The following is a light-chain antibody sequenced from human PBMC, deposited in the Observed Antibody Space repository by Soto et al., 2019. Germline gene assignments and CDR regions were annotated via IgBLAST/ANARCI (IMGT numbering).Light chain of an antibody. J-gene: IGKJ5*01. V-gene: IGKV3-15*01. CDR2: GAS. CDR3: QQYNNWPPIT. CDR1: QSVSSSY. Sequence: EIVLTQSPGTLSLSPGERATLSCRASQSVSSSYLAWYQQKPGQAPMLLIYGASTRATGIPARFSGSGSGTEFTLTISSLQSEDFAVYYCQQYNNWPPITFGQGTRLEIK.